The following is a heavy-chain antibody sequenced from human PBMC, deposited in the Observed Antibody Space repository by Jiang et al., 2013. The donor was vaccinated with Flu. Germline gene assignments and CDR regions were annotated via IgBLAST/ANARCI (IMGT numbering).Heavy chain of an antibody. CDR2: IDWDDDK. CDR3: ARSTGGYYGGNLGKFDY. V-gene: IGHV2-70*11. CDR1: GFSLSTRAMC. J-gene: IGHJ4*02. Sequence: KPTQTLTLTCTFSGFSLSTRAMCVSWIRQPPGKALEWLARIDWDDDKYYSTSLKTRLTISKDTSKNQVVLTMTNMDPVDTATYYCARSTGGYYGGNLGKFDYWGQGTLVTASS. D-gene: IGHD4-23*01.